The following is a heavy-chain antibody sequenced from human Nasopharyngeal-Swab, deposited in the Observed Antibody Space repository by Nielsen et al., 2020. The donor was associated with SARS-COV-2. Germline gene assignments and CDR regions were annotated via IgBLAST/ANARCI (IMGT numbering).Heavy chain of an antibody. CDR3: GRQLRLGELSLYNEFDY. J-gene: IGHJ4*02. CDR2: INGSGSYI. Sequence: GESLKISCAASGFTFSYYSMSWVRQAPGKGLEWVSSINGSGSYIYYADSVKGRFTISRDNAKNSLYLQMNSLRVEDTAVYYCGRQLRLGELSLYNEFDYWGQGTLVTVSS. D-gene: IGHD3-16*02. CDR1: GFTFSYYS. V-gene: IGHV3-21*01.